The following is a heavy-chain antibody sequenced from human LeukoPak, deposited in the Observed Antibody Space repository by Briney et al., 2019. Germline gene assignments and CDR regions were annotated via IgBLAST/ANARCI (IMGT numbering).Heavy chain of an antibody. CDR1: GFKFSDDY. CDR2: ISRSSSNI. V-gene: IGHV3-11*01. J-gene: IGHJ5*01. D-gene: IGHD3-10*02. CDR3: VRDVGGDYVPQRFET. Sequence: GGSLRLSCAASGFKFSDDYMSWIRQPPGKGLEWIAYISRSSSNIWSAASVRGRFSISRDNAKNSLFLQMDSLRVGDTAVYYCVRDVGGDYVPQRFETWGHGTLVIVSS.